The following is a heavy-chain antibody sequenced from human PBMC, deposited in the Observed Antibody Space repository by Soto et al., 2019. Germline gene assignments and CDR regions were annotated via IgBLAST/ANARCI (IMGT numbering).Heavy chain of an antibody. CDR2: ISYDGSNT. CDR3: ADAQQLPQKGY. D-gene: IGHD6-13*01. Sequence: QVQLVESGGGVVQPGRSLRLSCAASGFTFSSYGMHWVRQAPGKGLEWVAVISYDGSNTDYADSVKGRFTISRDNSKNTLYLQMNSLRAEDTAVYFCADAQQLPQKGYWGQGTLVTVSS. V-gene: IGHV3-30*03. CDR1: GFTFSSYG. J-gene: IGHJ4*02.